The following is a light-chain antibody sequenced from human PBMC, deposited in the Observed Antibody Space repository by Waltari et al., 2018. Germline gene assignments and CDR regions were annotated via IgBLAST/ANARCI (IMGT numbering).Light chain of an antibody. CDR1: QSVLHTNNRNY. Sequence: DIVMTQSPDSLAVSLGERATINCKSSQSVLHTNNRNYLAWYQQRPGQSPKLLCSWASDRESGVPDRFSGSGSGTDFTLTITSLQAEDVATYYCQQYYATPLTFGGGTKVVIK. CDR2: WAS. V-gene: IGKV4-1*01. J-gene: IGKJ4*01. CDR3: QQYYATPLT.